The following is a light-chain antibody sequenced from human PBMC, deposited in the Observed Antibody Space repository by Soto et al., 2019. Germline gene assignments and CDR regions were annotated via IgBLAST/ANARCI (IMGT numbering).Light chain of an antibody. CDR1: SGDVGNYNL. CDR3: CAYSGSHSHVV. Sequence: QSALTQPASVSGSPGQSITISCTGTSGDVGNYNLVSWYQQHPGKAPKLMIYEGSRRPSGVSSRFSGSKSGNTASLTISGLQAEDEADYYCCAYSGSHSHVVFGGGTKLTVL. CDR2: EGS. J-gene: IGLJ2*01. V-gene: IGLV2-23*01.